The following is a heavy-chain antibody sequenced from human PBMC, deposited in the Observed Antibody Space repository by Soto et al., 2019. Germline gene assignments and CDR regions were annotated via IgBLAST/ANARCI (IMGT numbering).Heavy chain of an antibody. Sequence: HPGGSLRLSCAASGFTFSSYAMSWVRQAPGKGLEWVSAISGSGGSTYYADSVKGRFTISRDSSKNTLYLQMNSLRAEDTAVYYCAKERVDRVYSNYDFDYWGQGTLVTVSS. V-gene: IGHV3-23*01. CDR3: AKERVDRVYSNYDFDY. D-gene: IGHD4-4*01. CDR1: GFTFSSYA. CDR2: ISGSGGST. J-gene: IGHJ4*02.